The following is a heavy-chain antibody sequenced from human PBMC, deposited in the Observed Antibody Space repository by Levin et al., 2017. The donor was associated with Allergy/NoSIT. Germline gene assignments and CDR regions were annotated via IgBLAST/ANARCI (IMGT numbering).Heavy chain of an antibody. V-gene: IGHV5-10-1*01. CDR2: IDPSDSYT. CDR3: ASDLDTAMVRPPGYYYYMDG. CDR1: GYSFTSYW. J-gene: IGHJ6*03. D-gene: IGHD5-18*01. Sequence: GESLKISCKGSGYSFTSYWISWVRQMPGKGLEWMGRIDPSDSYTNYSPSFQGHVTISADKSISTAYLQWSSLKASDTAMYYCASDLDTAMVRPPGYYYYMDGWGKGTTVTVSS.